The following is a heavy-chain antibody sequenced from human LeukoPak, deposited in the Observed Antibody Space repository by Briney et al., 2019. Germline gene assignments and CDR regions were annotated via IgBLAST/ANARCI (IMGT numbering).Heavy chain of an antibody. V-gene: IGHV1-69*13. CDR3: ARLIGSGVYYYMDV. CDR1: GGTFSSYA. J-gene: IGHJ6*03. D-gene: IGHD2-15*01. Sequence: ASVKVSCKASGGTFSSYAISWVRQAPGHGLEWMGGIIPIFGTANYAQKFQGRVTITADESTSTAYMELSSLRSEDTAVYYCARLIGSGVYYYMDVWGKGTTVTVSS. CDR2: IIPIFGTA.